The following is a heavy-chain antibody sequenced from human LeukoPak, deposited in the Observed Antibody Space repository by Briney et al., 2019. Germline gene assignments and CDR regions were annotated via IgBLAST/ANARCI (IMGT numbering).Heavy chain of an antibody. CDR1: GFTFTNYA. Sequence: QPGGSLRLSCAASGFTFTNYATSWVRQAPGKGLEWVSGISASGGSYYADSVKGRFTVSRDISKNTLYLQMNSLRAEDTAVYFCAREPRDCTGGTCQSAGGYYFYYWSQGTLVTVSS. CDR3: AREPRDCTGGTCQSAGGYYFYY. D-gene: IGHD2-15*01. V-gene: IGHV3-23*01. CDR2: ISASGGS. J-gene: IGHJ4*02.